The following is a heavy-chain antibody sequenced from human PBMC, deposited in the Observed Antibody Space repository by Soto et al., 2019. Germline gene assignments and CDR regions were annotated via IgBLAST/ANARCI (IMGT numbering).Heavy chain of an antibody. CDR3: ARPDYYYIWGSYRPIFNLFAP. D-gene: IGHD3-16*02. CDR1: GGSISSGGYS. V-gene: IGHV4-30-2*01. Sequence: SETLSLTCAVSGGSISSGGYSWSWIRQPPGKGLEWIGDINHSGSTYYNPSLKSRVTISVDRAKNQFSLKLSSVPAADTAVYYCARPDYYYIWGSYRPIFNLFAPWGQGTLVTVSS. J-gene: IGHJ5*02. CDR2: INHSGST.